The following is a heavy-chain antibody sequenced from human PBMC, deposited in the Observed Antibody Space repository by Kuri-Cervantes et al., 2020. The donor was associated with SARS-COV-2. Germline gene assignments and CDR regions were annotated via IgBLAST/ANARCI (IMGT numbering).Heavy chain of an antibody. V-gene: IGHV4-39*01. D-gene: IGHD6-19*01. CDR3: ARLGGSGWPRYFDY. J-gene: IGHJ4*02. CDR1: GGSISSSSYY. Sequence: ESLKISCTVSGGSISSSSYYWGWIRQPPGKGLEWIGSIYYSGSTYYNPSLKSRVTISVDTSKNQFSLKLSSVTAADAAVHYCARLGGSGWPRYFDYWCQGTLVTVSS. CDR2: IYYSGST.